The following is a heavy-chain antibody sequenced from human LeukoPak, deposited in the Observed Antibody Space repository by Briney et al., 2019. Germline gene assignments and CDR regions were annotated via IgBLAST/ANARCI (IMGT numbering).Heavy chain of an antibody. V-gene: IGHV4-61*01. CDR3: ARGSSSWYLNWFDP. Sequence: SETLSLTCTVSGGSVSSGSYYWSWIRQPPGKGLEWIGYIYYSGSTNYNPSLKSRVTISVDTSKNQFSLKLSSVTAADTAVYYCARGSSSWYLNWFDPWGQGTLVTVSS. D-gene: IGHD6-13*01. J-gene: IGHJ5*02. CDR1: GGSVSSGSYY. CDR2: IYYSGST.